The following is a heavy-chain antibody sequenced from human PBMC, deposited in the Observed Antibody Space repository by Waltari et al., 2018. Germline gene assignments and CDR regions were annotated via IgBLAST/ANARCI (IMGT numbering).Heavy chain of an antibody. CDR3: TGGHHDY. J-gene: IGHJ4*02. CDR1: GFDFSNSD. CDR2: ISGRTGVK. Sequence: EVQLVESGGGLVQPGGSLRLSCAASGFDFSNSDMNWVRQAPGKGLEWISDISGRTGVKYHADSVKGRFTISRDMAKNSVQLQMNSLRAEDTALYYCTGGHHDYWGQGTLVTVSS. V-gene: IGHV3-48*01.